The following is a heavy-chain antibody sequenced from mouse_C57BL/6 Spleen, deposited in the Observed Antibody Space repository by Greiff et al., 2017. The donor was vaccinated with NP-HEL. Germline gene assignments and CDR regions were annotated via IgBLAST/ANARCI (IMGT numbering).Heavy chain of an antibody. CDR1: GFTFNTYA. CDR2: IRSKSSNYAT. CDR3: VRAPDGYLSYWYFDV. J-gene: IGHJ1*03. D-gene: IGHD2-3*01. V-gene: IGHV10-3*01. Sequence: EVQLVESGGGLVQPKGSLKLSCAASGFTFNTYAMHWVRQAPGKGLEWVARIRSKSSNYATYYADSVKDRFTISRDDSQSMLYLQMNNLKTEDTAMYYCVRAPDGYLSYWYFDVWGTGTTVTVSS.